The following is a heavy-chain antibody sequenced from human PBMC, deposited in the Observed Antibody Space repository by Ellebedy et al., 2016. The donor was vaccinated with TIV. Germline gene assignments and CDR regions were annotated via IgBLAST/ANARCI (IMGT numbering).Heavy chain of an antibody. D-gene: IGHD2-2*01. CDR3: VKVRRRVAVVPSAMPLYYFYVMDV. Sequence: PGGSLRLSCAASGFTFAAYAMHWVRQNPGQGLEWVSLISGKGGSSYYADSVKGRFTISRDNSKNSLYLQMNSLRTEDTALFYCVKVRRRVAVVPSAMPLYYFYVMDVWGKGTTVTVSS. CDR2: ISGKGGSS. J-gene: IGHJ6*04. V-gene: IGHV3-43*02. CDR1: GFTFAAYA.